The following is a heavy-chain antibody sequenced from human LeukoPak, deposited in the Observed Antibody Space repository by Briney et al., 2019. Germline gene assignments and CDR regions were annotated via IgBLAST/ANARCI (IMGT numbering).Heavy chain of an antibody. CDR1: ESHA. Sequence: PGGSLRLSCAASESHAMTWVRQGPGKGPGWVSAISRSGGSTYYADSVKGRVTISRDNSNNTVYLEMNSLSAEYTAVYYCAKLGGKTAYGDEYYGMDVWGQGTTVTVSS. CDR3: AKLGGKTAYGDEYYGMDV. CDR2: ISRSGGST. V-gene: IGHV3-23*01. J-gene: IGHJ6*02. D-gene: IGHD4-17*01.